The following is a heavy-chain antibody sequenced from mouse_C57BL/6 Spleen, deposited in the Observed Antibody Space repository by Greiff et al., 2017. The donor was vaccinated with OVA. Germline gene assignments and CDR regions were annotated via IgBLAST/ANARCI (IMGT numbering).Heavy chain of an antibody. CDR2: IYPGDGDT. Sequence: VKLQESGPELVKPGASVKISCKASGYAFSSSWMNWVKQRPGKGLEWIGRIYPGDGDTNYNGKFKGKATLTADKSSSTAYMQLSSLTSEDSAVYFCARTSTVVAPYAMDYGGQGTSVTVSS. D-gene: IGHD1-1*01. CDR1: GYAFSSSW. J-gene: IGHJ4*01. CDR3: ARTSTVVAPYAMDY. V-gene: IGHV1-82*01.